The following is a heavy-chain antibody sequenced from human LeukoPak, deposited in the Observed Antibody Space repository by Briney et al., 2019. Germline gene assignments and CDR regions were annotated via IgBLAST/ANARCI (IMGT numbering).Heavy chain of an antibody. CDR1: GDPMTIDY. D-gene: IGHD3-3*01. CDR2: INHSGIT. J-gene: IGHJ4*02. Sequence: SETLSLTCTVSGDPMTIDYWSSIRQPPGKGLEWIGEINHSGITNYNPSLKSRVTISVDTSKNQFSLKLSSVTAADTAVYYCARGRPPHYDFWSGYYPHSVIKPNYYFDYWGQGTLVTVSS. V-gene: IGHV4-34*01. CDR3: ARGRPPHYDFWSGYYPHSVIKPNYYFDY.